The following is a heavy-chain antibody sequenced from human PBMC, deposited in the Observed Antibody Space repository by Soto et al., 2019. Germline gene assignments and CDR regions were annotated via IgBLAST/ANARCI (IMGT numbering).Heavy chain of an antibody. Sequence: PGGSLRLSCAASGFTFSSYGMHWVRQAPGKGLEWVAVISYDGSNKYYADSVKGRFTISRDNSKNTLYLQMNSLRAEDTAVYYCAKTEHSSGWYYFDYWGQGTLVTVSS. CDR1: GFTFSSYG. D-gene: IGHD6-19*01. CDR3: AKTEHSSGWYYFDY. CDR2: ISYDGSNK. V-gene: IGHV3-30*18. J-gene: IGHJ4*02.